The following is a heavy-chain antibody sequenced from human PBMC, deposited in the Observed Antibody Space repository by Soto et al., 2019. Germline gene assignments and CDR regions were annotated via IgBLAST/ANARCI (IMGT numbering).Heavy chain of an antibody. CDR2: IYYSGST. V-gene: IGHV4-28*01. J-gene: IGHJ4*02. CDR1: GYSISSSNW. CDR3: ARSAVAITSVGYFDY. D-gene: IGHD3-22*01. Sequence: SETLSLTCAVSGYSISSSNWWGWIRQPPGKGLEWIGYIYYSGSTYYNPSLKSRVTMSVDTSKNQFSLKLSSVTAVDTAMYYCARSAVAITSVGYFDYWGQGTLVTVSS.